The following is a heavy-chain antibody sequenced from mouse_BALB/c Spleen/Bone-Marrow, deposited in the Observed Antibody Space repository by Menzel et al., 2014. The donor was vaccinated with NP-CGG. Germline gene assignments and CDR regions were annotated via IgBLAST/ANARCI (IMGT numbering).Heavy chain of an antibody. V-gene: IGHV1-14*01. CDR3: AKGGNYRYDFDY. J-gene: IGHJ2*01. CDR2: INPYNDGT. CDR1: GYTFTSYV. Sequence: VQLQQPGPELVKPGASVKMSCKASGYTFTSYVMHWVKQKPGQGLEWTGYINPYNDGTKYNEKFKGMATLTSDRSSSTAYMELSSLTSEDSAVYYCAKGGNYRYDFDYWGQGTTLTVSS. D-gene: IGHD2-14*01.